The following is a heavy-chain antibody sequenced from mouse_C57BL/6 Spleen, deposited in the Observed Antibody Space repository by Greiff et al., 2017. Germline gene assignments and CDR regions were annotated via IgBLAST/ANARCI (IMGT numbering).Heavy chain of an antibody. J-gene: IGHJ1*03. D-gene: IGHD1-1*01. CDR3: ARSNYYGYYWYFDV. CDR2: IDPSDSYT. Sequence: QVQLKQPGAELVKPGASVKLSCKASGYTFTSYWMQWVKQRPGQGLEWIGEIDPSDSYTNYNQKFKGKATLTVDTSSSTAYMQLSSLTSEDSAVYYCARSNYYGYYWYFDVWGTGTTVTVSS. V-gene: IGHV1-50*01. CDR1: GYTFTSYW.